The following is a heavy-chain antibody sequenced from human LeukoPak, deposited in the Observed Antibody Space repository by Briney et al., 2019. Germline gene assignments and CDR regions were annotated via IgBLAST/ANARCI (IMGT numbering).Heavy chain of an antibody. J-gene: IGHJ4*02. CDR2: ISYDGSNK. CDR1: GFTFSSYG. D-gene: IGHD1-26*01. V-gene: IGHV3-30*18. Sequence: GGSLRLSCAASGFTFSSYGMHWVRQAPGKGLEWVAVISYDGSNKYYADSVKGRFTISRDNSKNTLYLQMNSLRTEDTAVYYCAKGPRSGSYSDYWGQGTLVTVSS. CDR3: AKGPRSGSYSDY.